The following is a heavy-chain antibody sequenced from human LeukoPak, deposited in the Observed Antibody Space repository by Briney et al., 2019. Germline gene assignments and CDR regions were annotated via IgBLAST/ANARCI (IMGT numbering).Heavy chain of an antibody. CDR1: GGSISSYY. J-gene: IGHJ3*02. D-gene: IGHD6-13*01. CDR2: IYYSGST. CDR3: AGWYSVDAFDT. V-gene: IGHV4-59*12. Sequence: SETLSLTCTVSGGSISSYYWSWIRQPPGKGLEWIGYIYYSGSTNYNPSHKSRVTISVDTSKNQFSLKLSSVTAADTAVYYCAGWYSVDAFDTWGQGTMVTVSS.